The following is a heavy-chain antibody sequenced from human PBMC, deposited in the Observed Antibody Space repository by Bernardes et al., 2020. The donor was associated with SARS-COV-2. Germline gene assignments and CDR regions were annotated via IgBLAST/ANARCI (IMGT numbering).Heavy chain of an antibody. CDR1: GFTFSSYW. J-gene: IGHJ6*02. V-gene: IGHV3-13*01. CDR3: ARGGTGTTYYYYYGMDV. D-gene: IGHD1-1*01. CDR2: IGTAGDT. Sequence: GGSLRLSCAASGFTFSSYWMSWVRQATGKGLEWVSAIGTAGDTYYPGSVKGRFTISRENAKNSLYLQMNSLRAGDTAVYYCARGGTGTTYYYYYGMDVWGQGTTVTVSS.